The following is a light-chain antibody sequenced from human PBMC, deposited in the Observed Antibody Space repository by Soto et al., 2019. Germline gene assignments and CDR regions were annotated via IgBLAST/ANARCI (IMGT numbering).Light chain of an antibody. CDR1: SSDVGGYNY. J-gene: IGLJ1*01. V-gene: IGLV2-14*01. CDR2: DVN. Sequence: QSALTQPASVSGSPGQSITISCTGTSSDVGGYNYVSWYQQYPGKAPQLMIFDVNDRPSGVSYRFSGSKSGNTASLTISGLQDEDEAHYYCSSYSTTSFFVFGTGTKLTVL. CDR3: SSYSTTSFFV.